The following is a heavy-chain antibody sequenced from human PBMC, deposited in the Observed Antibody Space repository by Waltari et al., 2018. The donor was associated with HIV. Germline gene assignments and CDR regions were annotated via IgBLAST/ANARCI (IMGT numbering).Heavy chain of an antibody. D-gene: IGHD3-22*01. V-gene: IGHV1-46*03. J-gene: IGHJ4*02. CDR3: ARGGGYYDSSGYYEGH. CDR2: INPSGGST. CDR1: GYTFTSYY. Sequence: QVQLVQSGAEVKKPGASVKVSCKASGYTFTSYYMHWVRQAPGQGLEWMGIINPSGGSTSYAQKFQGRVTMTRDTSTSTVYMELSSLRSEDTAVYYCARGGGYYDSSGYYEGHWGQGTLVTVSS.